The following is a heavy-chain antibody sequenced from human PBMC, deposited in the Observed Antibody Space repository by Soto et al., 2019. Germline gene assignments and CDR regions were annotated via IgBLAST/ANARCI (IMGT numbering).Heavy chain of an antibody. J-gene: IGHJ4*02. V-gene: IGHV1-46*01. CDR2: IYPSNGRP. CDR3: AGDTSDMATSFDS. CDR1: GYSFTNNY. D-gene: IGHD5-12*01. Sequence: QVQLVQSGAEVRKPGASVMISCKASGYSFTNNYIHWVRQAPGRGFEWLALIYPSNGRPGYGRKVLGRVTLTRDTSTSTVFMEVTSLISEETNLYSCAGDTSDMATSFDSRGQGPLVAVSS.